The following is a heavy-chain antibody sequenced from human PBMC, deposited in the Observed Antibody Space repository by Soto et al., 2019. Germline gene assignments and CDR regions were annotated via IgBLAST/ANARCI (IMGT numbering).Heavy chain of an antibody. CDR1: GDSVTSHY. J-gene: IGHJ4*02. CDR3: ASGYFFHSGSYSYLDF. D-gene: IGHD3-10*01. V-gene: IGHV4-59*02. Sequence: SETLSLTCSFSGDSVTSHYLTWIRQSPEKGLEWIGFMHYTGFSHYNPSLKSRLTISLDTSKNQFSLRLTSVTTADTAVYYCASGYFFHSGSYSYLDFWGQGTLVTVSS. CDR2: MHYTGFS.